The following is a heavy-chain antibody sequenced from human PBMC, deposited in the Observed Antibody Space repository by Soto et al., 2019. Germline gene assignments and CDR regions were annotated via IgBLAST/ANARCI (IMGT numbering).Heavy chain of an antibody. CDR1: GGSISSSSYY. CDR2: IYYSGST. CDR3: ASSRYNWNDAWYYYYMDV. Sequence: PSETLSLTCTVSGGSISSSSYYWGWIRQPPGKGLEWIGSIYYSGSTYYNPSLKSRVTISVDSSNYYFSLKLSSVSAADTAVYYCASSRYNWNDAWYYYYMDVWGKGTTGTVS. D-gene: IGHD1-1*01. V-gene: IGHV4-39*01. J-gene: IGHJ6*03.